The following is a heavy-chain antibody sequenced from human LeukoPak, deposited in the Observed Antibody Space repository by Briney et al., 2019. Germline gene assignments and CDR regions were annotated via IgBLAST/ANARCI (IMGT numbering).Heavy chain of an antibody. Sequence: ASVKVSCKVSGYTLTELSMHWVRQAPGKGLEWMGGFDPEDGETIYARKFQGRVTMTEDTSTDTAYMELSSLRSEDTAVYYCATVGRFLEWLKGKAWWFDPWGQGTLVTVSS. CDR1: GYTLTELS. D-gene: IGHD3-3*01. CDR3: ATVGRFLEWLKGKAWWFDP. CDR2: FDPEDGET. J-gene: IGHJ5*02. V-gene: IGHV1-24*01.